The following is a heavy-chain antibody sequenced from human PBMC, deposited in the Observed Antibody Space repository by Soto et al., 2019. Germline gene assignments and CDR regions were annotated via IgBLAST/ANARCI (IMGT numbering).Heavy chain of an antibody. CDR2: ISGSGGST. CDR3: AKAGGDSGYGGYYYYYMDV. D-gene: IGHD5-12*01. CDR1: GFTFSSYA. V-gene: IGHV3-23*01. Sequence: GGSLRLSCAASGFTFSSYAMSWVRQAPGKGLEWVSAISGSGGSTYYADSVKGRFTISRDNSKNTLYLQMNSLRAEDTAVYYCAKAGGDSGYGGYYYYYMDVWGKGTTVTVSS. J-gene: IGHJ6*03.